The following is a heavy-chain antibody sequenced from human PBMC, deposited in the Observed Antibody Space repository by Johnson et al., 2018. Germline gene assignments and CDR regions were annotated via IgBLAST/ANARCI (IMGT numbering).Heavy chain of an antibody. CDR3: AREYCSRTSCYWVTAFDI. D-gene: IGHD2-2*01. V-gene: IGHV3-7*01. Sequence: VQLVQSGGGLVQPGGSLRLSCAASGFTFSSYWMSWVRQAPGKGLEWVANIKQDGSEKYYVDSVKGRFTISRDNAKNSLYLQMNSLRAGDTAVYYCAREYCSRTSCYWVTAFDIWGQGTMVTVSS. CDR1: GFTFSSYW. CDR2: IKQDGSEK. J-gene: IGHJ3*02.